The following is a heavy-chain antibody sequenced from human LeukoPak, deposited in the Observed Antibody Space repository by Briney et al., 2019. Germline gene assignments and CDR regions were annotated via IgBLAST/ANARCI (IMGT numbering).Heavy chain of an antibody. Sequence: PSETLSLTCTVSGGSISSYYWSWIRQPAGKGLEWIGRIYSTGSTNYNPSLKSRVTISVDTSKNQVSLKLSSVTAADTAVYYCARRSAGIVGGPGFDPWGQGTLVTVSS. D-gene: IGHD1-26*01. J-gene: IGHJ5*02. V-gene: IGHV4-4*07. CDR3: ARRSAGIVGGPGFDP. CDR2: IYSTGST. CDR1: GGSISSYY.